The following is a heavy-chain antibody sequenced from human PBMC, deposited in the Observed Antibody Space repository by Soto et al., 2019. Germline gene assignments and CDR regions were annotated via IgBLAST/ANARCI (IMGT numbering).Heavy chain of an antibody. CDR1: GGSISSSNW. J-gene: IGHJ4*02. CDR3: ARSLYDSSDPVGY. D-gene: IGHD3-22*01. V-gene: IGHV4-4*02. CDR2: IYHSGST. Sequence: SETLSLTCAVSGGSISSSNWWGWVRQPPGKGLEWIGEIYHSGSTNYNPSLKSRVTISVDKSKNQFSLKLSSVTAADTAVYYCARSLYDSSDPVGYWGQGTLVTVSS.